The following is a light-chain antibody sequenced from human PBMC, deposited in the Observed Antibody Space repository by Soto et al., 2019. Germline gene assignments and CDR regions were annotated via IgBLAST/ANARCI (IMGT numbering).Light chain of an antibody. Sequence: DIQLTPAPSFLSASVEDRGTITFWASPGSGSYLGVYQQKPRKAPKLLIFSASTLHSGVPLRFSGSGSVTEFTLTIIILQTEDFATYYCQQLNSYLPTFAGGTKVDI. V-gene: IGKV1-9*01. J-gene: IGKJ4*01. CDR3: QQLNSYLPT. CDR1: PGSGSY. CDR2: SAS.